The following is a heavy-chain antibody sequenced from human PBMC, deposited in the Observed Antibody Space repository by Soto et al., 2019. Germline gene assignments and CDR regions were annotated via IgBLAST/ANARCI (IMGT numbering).Heavy chain of an antibody. CDR2: IYYSGST. V-gene: IGHV4-31*03. Sequence: SETLSLTCTVSGGSISSGGYYWSWIRQHPGKGLEWIGYIYYSGSTYYNPSLKSRVTISVDTSKNQFSLKLSSVTAADTVLYYCAGTGAVTLAVHFDYWGQGTLVTVSS. CDR1: GGSISSGGYY. CDR3: AGTGAVTLAVHFDY. J-gene: IGHJ4*02. D-gene: IGHD4-4*01.